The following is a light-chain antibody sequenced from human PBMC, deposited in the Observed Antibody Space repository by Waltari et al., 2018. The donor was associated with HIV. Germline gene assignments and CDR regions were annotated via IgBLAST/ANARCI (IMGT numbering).Light chain of an antibody. V-gene: IGLV2-14*01. CDR2: EIS. J-gene: IGLJ2*01. Sequence: QSALTQPASVSGSPGQSITISCTGTGSDLRDYNSVSWYQHHPGKAPKVVIYEISKRPSGVSRRLSGSISANTASLTISGLQAEDEADYFCTSYISSASPEFGGGTKVTVL. CDR1: GSDLRDYNS. CDR3: TSYISSASPE.